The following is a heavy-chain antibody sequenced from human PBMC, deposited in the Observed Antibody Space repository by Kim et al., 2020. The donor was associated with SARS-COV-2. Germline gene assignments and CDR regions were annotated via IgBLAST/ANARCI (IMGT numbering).Heavy chain of an antibody. D-gene: IGHD3-16*01. Sequence: GGSLRLSCAASGFTFTTYDMNWVRQAPGKGLEWVSHITSSSATTYYADSVKGRFTISRDNAKNSLYLQMDSLRDEDTAVYYCARDWALDSWGQGTLVTV. CDR2: ITSSSATT. V-gene: IGHV3-48*02. J-gene: IGHJ4*02. CDR1: GFTFTTYD. CDR3: ARDWALDS.